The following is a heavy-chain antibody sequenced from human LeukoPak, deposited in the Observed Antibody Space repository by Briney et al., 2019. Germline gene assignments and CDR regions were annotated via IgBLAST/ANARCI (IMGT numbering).Heavy chain of an antibody. D-gene: IGHD5/OR15-5a*01. V-gene: IGHV3-48*02. CDR2: ISSDSSTI. Sequence: GGSLRLSCAASGFSFNTYGMNWVRQAPGKGLDWVSYISSDSSTIYYADSVKGRFTISRDNAKNSLHLQMNSLRDEDTALYYCARGVGLVDWGQGTLVTVSS. J-gene: IGHJ4*02. CDR1: GFSFNTYG. CDR3: ARGVGLVD.